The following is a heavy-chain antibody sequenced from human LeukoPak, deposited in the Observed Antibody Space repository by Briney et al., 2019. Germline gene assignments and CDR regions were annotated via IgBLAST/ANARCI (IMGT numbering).Heavy chain of an antibody. CDR2: ISYSGST. D-gene: IGHD3-10*01. CDR3: ARGRLGGSGSYYNVLDY. J-gene: IGHJ4*02. V-gene: IGHV4-59*01. CDR1: GGSISSYY. Sequence: SETLSLTCTVSGGSISSYYWSWIRQPPGKGVEWIGYISYSGSTNYNPSLKSRVTISVDTSRNQFSLKLSSVTAADTAVYYCARGRLGGSGSYYNVLDYWGQGTLVTVSS.